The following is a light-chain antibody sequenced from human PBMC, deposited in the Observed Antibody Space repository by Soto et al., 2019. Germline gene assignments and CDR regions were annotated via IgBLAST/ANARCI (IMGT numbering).Light chain of an antibody. CDR2: GAS. CDR3: QQYNNWPPGT. Sequence: EIVMTQSPATLSVSPGETATLYCKASQSVSSNLAWYQQKPGQAPRLLIYGASTRATGIPARFSGSGSGTEFTLTISSLQSEDFAVYYCQQYNNWPPGTFGQGTKVDIK. V-gene: IGKV3-15*01. CDR1: QSVSSN. J-gene: IGKJ1*01.